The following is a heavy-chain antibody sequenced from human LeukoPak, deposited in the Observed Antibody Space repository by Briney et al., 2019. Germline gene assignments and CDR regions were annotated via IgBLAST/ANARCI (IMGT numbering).Heavy chain of an antibody. CDR3: ARDSVLGGYPQYYFDY. CDR2: IWYDGSNK. D-gene: IGHD5-12*01. Sequence: GGSLRLSCSASGFTFSNHGMSWVRQAPGKGLEWVAVIWYDGSNKYYADSVKGRFTISRDNSKNTLYLQMNSLRAEDTAVYYCARDSVLGGYPQYYFDYWGQGTLVTVSS. J-gene: IGHJ4*02. V-gene: IGHV3-33*08. CDR1: GFTFSNHG.